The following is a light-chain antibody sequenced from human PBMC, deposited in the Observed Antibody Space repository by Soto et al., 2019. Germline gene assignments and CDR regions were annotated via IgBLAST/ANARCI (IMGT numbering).Light chain of an antibody. Sequence: DIQMTQSPSTLSASVGDRVTITCRASQSIGRWLAWYQEKPGKAPHLLIFDASALGRGVPSRFSGRGSGTEFSLTISSLQPEDSAAYSCQQFDSYPWTFGQGTKVEI. CDR1: QSIGRW. CDR3: QQFDSYPWT. CDR2: DAS. V-gene: IGKV1-5*01. J-gene: IGKJ1*01.